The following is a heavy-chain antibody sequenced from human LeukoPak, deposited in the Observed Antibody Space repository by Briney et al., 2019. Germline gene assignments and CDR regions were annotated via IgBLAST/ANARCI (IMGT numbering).Heavy chain of an antibody. CDR1: GGSISSGSYY. Sequence: SETLSLTCTVSGGSISSGSYYWSWIRQPPGKGLEWIGYIYYSGSTDYNPSLKSRVTISVDTSKNQFSLKLSSVTAADTAMYFCARGSGYSSSYYDYWGQGTLLTVSS. J-gene: IGHJ4*02. CDR2: IYYSGST. V-gene: IGHV4-61*01. D-gene: IGHD6-19*01. CDR3: ARGSGYSSSYYDY.